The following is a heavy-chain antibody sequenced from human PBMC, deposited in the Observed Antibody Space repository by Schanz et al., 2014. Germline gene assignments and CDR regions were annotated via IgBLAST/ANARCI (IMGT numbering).Heavy chain of an antibody. J-gene: IGHJ3*02. Sequence: EVQVVESGGGLVQPGRSLRLSCAASGFPFNEYGMLWVRQAPGKGLEWVSSISWNSGSIDYADSVKGRFTISRDNSNNTVFLQMNSLRAEDTAVYYCAKDFFIGVARGVIISHDAIDIWGQGTKVTVSS. D-gene: IGHD3-10*01. CDR3: AKDFFIGVARGVIISHDAIDI. CDR1: GFPFNEYG. CDR2: ISWNSGSI. V-gene: IGHV3-9*01.